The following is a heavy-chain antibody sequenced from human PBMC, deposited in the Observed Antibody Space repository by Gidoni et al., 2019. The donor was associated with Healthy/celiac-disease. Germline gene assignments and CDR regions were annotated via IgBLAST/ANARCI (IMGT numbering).Heavy chain of an antibody. V-gene: IGHV1-69*01. CDR1: GGTFSSYA. CDR3: ARDGDSSGPNWFDP. CDR2: IIPIFGTA. Sequence: QVQLVQSGAEVKKPGSSVKVSCKASGGTFSSYAISWVRQAPGKGLEWMGGIIPIFGTANYAQKFQGRVTITADESTSTAYMELSSLRSEDTAVYYCARDGDSSGPNWFDPWGQGTLVTVSS. D-gene: IGHD6-19*01. J-gene: IGHJ5*02.